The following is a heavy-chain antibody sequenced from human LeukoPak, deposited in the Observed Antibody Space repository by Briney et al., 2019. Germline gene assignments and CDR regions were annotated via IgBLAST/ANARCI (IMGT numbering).Heavy chain of an antibody. D-gene: IGHD3-10*01. CDR3: ARDLSDYYGSGSYRPIDAFDI. J-gene: IGHJ3*02. V-gene: IGHV4-34*01. Sequence: RSSETLSLTCAVYGGSFSGYYWSWIRQPPGKGLEWIGEINHSGSPNYNPSLKSRVTISIGTSKNQFSLKLSPVTAADTAVYYCARDLSDYYGSGSYRPIDAFDIWGQGTMVTVSS. CDR2: INHSGSP. CDR1: GGSFSGYY.